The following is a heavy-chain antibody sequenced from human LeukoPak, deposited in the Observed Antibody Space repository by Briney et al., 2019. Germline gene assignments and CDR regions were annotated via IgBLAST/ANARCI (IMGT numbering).Heavy chain of an antibody. J-gene: IGHJ5*02. D-gene: IGHD5-24*01. CDR3: ARVEMATINWFDP. CDR2: ISAYNGNT. V-gene: IGHV1-18*01. Sequence: GASVKVSCKASGYTFTSYGISWVRQAPGQGLEWMGWISAYNGNTNYAQKLQGRVTITTDESTSTAYMELSSLRSEDTAVYYCARVEMATINWFDPWGQGTLVTVSS. CDR1: GYTFTSYG.